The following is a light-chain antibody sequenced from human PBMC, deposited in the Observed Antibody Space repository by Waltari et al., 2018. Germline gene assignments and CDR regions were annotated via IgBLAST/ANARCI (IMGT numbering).Light chain of an antibody. CDR2: GAS. CDR1: QSITNTY. V-gene: IGKV3-20*01. CDR3: QQYGSSLWT. Sequence: EIVLTQSPGNLSLSPGEGATLACRASQSITNTYLAWYQQKPGQAPRLLIYGASTRATGIPDRFSGSGSGTDFTLTISRLEPEDFAVFYCQQYGSSLWTFGQGTKVEIK. J-gene: IGKJ1*01.